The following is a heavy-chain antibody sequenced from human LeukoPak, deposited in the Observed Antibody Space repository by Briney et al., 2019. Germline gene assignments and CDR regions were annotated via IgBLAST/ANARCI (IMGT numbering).Heavy chain of an antibody. J-gene: IGHJ2*01. D-gene: IGHD6-13*01. V-gene: IGHV3-7*01. CDR2: IKQDGSEK. CDR1: GFTFSSYW. CDR3: AREGIAAPGTGWYFDL. Sequence: GGSLRLSCAASGFTFSSYWMSWVRQAPGKGLEWVANIKQDGSEKYYVDSVKGRFTISRDNAKNSLYLQMNSLRAEDTAVYYCAREGIAAPGTGWYFDLWGRGTLVTVSS.